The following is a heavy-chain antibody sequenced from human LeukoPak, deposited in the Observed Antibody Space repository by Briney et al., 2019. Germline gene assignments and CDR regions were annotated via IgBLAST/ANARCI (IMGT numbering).Heavy chain of an antibody. CDR3: ARDMITMAHKFDY. D-gene: IGHD3-10*01. J-gene: IGHJ4*02. V-gene: IGHV1-69*04. CDR1: GGTFSSYA. Sequence: SVKVSCKASGGTFSSYAISWVRQAPGQGLEWMGRIIPILGIANYAQKFQGRVTITADKSTSTAYMELSSLRSEDTAVYYCARDMITMAHKFDYWGQGTLVTVSS. CDR2: IIPILGIA.